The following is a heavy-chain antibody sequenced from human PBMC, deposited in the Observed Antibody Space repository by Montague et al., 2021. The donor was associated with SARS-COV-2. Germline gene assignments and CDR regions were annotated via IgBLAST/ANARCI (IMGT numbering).Heavy chain of an antibody. J-gene: IGHJ1*01. Sequence: TLSLTCTVSGDSINSGSYYWGWIRQPAGKGLEWIGRIYTSGRTNYNPSLRSRINMSLDTSKSRFSLNLTSVTAADTAVYYRAGPDWLKHWGQGALVTVSS. CDR3: AGPDWLKH. V-gene: IGHV4-61*02. CDR1: GDSINSGSYY. D-gene: IGHD3-9*01. CDR2: IYTSGRT.